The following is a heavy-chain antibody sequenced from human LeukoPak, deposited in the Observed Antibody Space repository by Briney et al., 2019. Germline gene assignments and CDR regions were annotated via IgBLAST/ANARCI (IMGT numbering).Heavy chain of an antibody. Sequence: GGSLRLSCVASGFTFSDYYLTWIRQAPGKGLEWVAYISRDATIIYYSDSVKGRFTISRDNAKNSLYLQMNSLRAEDTAVYYCARVRYFDWLGPFDYWGQGTLVTVSS. D-gene: IGHD3-9*01. CDR1: GFTFSDYY. J-gene: IGHJ4*02. V-gene: IGHV3-11*04. CDR2: ISRDATII. CDR3: ARVRYFDWLGPFDY.